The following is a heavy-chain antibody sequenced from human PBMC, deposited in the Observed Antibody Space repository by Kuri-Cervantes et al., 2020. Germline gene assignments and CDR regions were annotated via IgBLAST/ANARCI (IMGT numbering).Heavy chain of an antibody. D-gene: IGHD3-10*01. Sequence: SETLSLTCTVSGGSISSNNYYWGWIRQPPGKGLEWIGNIYYSGSTYYNPSLKSRVTISVDTSKNQFSLKLSSVTAADTAVYYCARFRSGDGSWDYWGQGTLVTVSS. CDR3: ARFRSGDGSWDY. J-gene: IGHJ4*02. CDR2: IYYSGST. V-gene: IGHV4-39*07. CDR1: GGSISSNNYY.